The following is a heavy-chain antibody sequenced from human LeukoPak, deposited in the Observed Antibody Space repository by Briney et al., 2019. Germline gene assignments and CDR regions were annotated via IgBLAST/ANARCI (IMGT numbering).Heavy chain of an antibody. J-gene: IGHJ6*03. Sequence: ASVKVSCKASGYTFTSYGISWVRQAPGQGLEWMGWISAYNGNTNYAQKLQGRVTMTTDTSTSTAYVELRSLRSDDTAVYYCARDRYCSSTSCYWGLSYYYYYMDVWGKGTTVTVSS. D-gene: IGHD2-2*01. CDR3: ARDRYCSSTSCYWGLSYYYYYMDV. CDR1: GYTFTSYG. CDR2: ISAYNGNT. V-gene: IGHV1-18*01.